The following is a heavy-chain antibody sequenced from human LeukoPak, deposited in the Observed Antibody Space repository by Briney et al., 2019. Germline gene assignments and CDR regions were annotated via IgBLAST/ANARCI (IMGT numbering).Heavy chain of an antibody. CDR3: ARRGSRELLRGAFDI. CDR2: IYPGDSDT. J-gene: IGHJ3*02. D-gene: IGHD1-26*01. V-gene: IGHV5-51*01. Sequence: GASLQISCKGSGSGFTSYWIGWVRQLAGKGLEWMGIIYPGDSDTRYSPSFQGQVTISADKSISTAYLQWSSLKASDTAMYYCARRGSRELLRGAFDIWGQGTMVTVSS. CDR1: GSGFTSYW.